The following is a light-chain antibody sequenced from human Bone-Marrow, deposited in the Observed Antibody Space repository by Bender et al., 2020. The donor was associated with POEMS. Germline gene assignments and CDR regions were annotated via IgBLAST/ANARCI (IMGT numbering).Light chain of an antibody. J-gene: IGLJ1*01. V-gene: IGLV2-8*01. CDR3: CSYAGSYTNYV. CDR1: RSDVGRYDY. Sequence: QSALTQPPSASGSPGQSVTISCTGTRSDVGRYDYVSWYQQHPGKAPKLMIYEVTKRPSGVPDRFSGSKSGNTASLTVSRLQAEDEADYYCCSYAGSYTNYVFGTGTKVTVL. CDR2: EVT.